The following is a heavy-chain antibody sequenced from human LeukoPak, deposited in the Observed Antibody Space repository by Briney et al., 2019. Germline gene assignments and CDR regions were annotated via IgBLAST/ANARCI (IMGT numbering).Heavy chain of an antibody. J-gene: IGHJ4*02. CDR3: ARGRGYDSSGYYRLGY. Sequence: SETLSLTCAVYGGSFSGYYWSWIRQPPGKGLEWIGYIYYSGSTNYNPSLKSRVTISVDTSKNQFSLKLSSVTAADTAVYYCARGRGYDSSGYYRLGYWGQGTLVTVSS. CDR1: GGSFSGYY. D-gene: IGHD3-22*01. CDR2: IYYSGST. V-gene: IGHV4-59*12.